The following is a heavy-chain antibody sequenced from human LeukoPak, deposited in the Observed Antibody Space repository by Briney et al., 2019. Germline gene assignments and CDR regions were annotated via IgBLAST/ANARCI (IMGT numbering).Heavy chain of an antibody. Sequence: GGSLRLSCSASGFTFSSFAMHWVRQAPGKGLEYVAAISRNGGSTYYADSVKGRFTISRDNSKSTLYLQMSSLRAEDTAVYYCARLPRGIQVWFDPWGQGTLVTVSS. V-gene: IGHV3-64D*09. CDR2: ISRNGGST. D-gene: IGHD5-18*01. CDR3: ARLPRGIQVWFDP. CDR1: GFTFSSFA. J-gene: IGHJ5*02.